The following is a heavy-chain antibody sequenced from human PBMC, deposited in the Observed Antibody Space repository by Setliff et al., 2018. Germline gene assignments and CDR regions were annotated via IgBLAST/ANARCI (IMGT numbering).Heavy chain of an antibody. CDR2: IIPIFPTP. D-gene: IGHD7-27*01. J-gene: IGHJ4*02. Sequence: SVKVSCKASGDTLSTYAFNWVRQAPGHGLEWVGMIIPIFPTPHYPQKFQDRVTITADVSARTATLELSSLTSEDTAVYYCARDSRLGFYYFDFWGRGTLVTVSS. CDR1: GDTLSTYA. CDR3: ARDSRLGFYYFDF. V-gene: IGHV1-69*13.